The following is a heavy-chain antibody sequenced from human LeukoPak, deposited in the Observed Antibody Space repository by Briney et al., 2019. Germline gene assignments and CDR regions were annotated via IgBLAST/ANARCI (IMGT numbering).Heavy chain of an antibody. CDR2: ISTFGGTI. CDR3: AMNWNCDY. J-gene: IGHJ4*01. V-gene: IGHV3-48*03. Sequence: GGSLRLSCAASGFTFSGYEMNWVRQAPGKGLEWVSYISTFGGTIYYADSVKGRFTISRDNAKKSLYLQMNNLRAEDTAVYYCAMNWNCDYWGHGTLVTVSS. D-gene: IGHD1-1*01. CDR1: GFTFSGYE.